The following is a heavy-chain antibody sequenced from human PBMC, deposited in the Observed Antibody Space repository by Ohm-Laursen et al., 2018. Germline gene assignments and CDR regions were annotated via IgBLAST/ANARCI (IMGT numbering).Heavy chain of an antibody. CDR1: GFTFSSYA. V-gene: IGHV3-23*01. J-gene: IGHJ4*02. CDR2: DSGSGDST. CDR3: ARRVAFDRGKFDY. D-gene: IGHD3-3*01. Sequence: SLRLSCAASGFTFSSYAMSWVRQAPGKGLEWVSADSGSGDSTQHADSVKGRFTISRNNSKTTPYLQMNSLSAEDTAVYYCARRVAFDRGKFDYGGLGTLVTVSS.